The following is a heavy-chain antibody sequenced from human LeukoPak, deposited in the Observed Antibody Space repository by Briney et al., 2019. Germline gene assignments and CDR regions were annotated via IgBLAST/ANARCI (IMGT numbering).Heavy chain of an antibody. Sequence: GGSLRLSCVASEFTFSTYNMNWVRQAPGKGLEWVSYISRGSDTIYYAGSVKGRFTISRDNAKNSLYLQMNSLRAEDTAVYYCARVWDCSSNSCPDYWGQGTLVTVSS. CDR2: ISRGSDTI. J-gene: IGHJ4*02. CDR1: EFTFSTYN. V-gene: IGHV3-48*01. CDR3: ARVWDCSSNSCPDY. D-gene: IGHD2-2*01.